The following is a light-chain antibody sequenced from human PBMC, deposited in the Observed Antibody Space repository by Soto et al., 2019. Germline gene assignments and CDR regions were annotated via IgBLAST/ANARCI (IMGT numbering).Light chain of an antibody. Sequence: TQSPSSLSASVGDRVTITCRASQSISSYLHWYQQKPGQAPRLLIYSASSRATGIPDRFSGSGSGTDYTLTISRLEPEDFAVYYCQQYGYSFWTFGQGTKVDIK. J-gene: IGKJ1*01. CDR1: QSISSY. CDR2: SAS. CDR3: QQYGYSFWT. V-gene: IGKV3-20*01.